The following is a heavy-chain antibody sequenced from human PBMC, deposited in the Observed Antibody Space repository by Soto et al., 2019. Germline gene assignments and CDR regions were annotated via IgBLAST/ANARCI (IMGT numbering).Heavy chain of an antibody. J-gene: IGHJ4*02. CDR2: ISYDGSNK. D-gene: IGHD3-22*01. V-gene: IGHV3-30*03. CDR1: GFTFSSYG. CDR3: ARDQIVVVETYFDY. Sequence: PGGSLRLSCAASGFTFSSYGMHWVRQAPGKGLEWVAVISYDGSNKYYADSVKGRFTISRDNSKNTLYLQMNSLRAEDTAVYYCARDQIVVVETYFDYWGQGTLVPVSP.